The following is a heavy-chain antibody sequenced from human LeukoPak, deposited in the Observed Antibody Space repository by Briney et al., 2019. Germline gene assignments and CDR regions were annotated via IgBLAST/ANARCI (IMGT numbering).Heavy chain of an antibody. CDR1: GFTFTAYY. V-gene: IGHV7-4-1*02. Sequence: GASVKVSCKASGFTFTAYYMHWVRQAPGQGLEWMGWINTNTGNPTYAQGFTGRFVFSLDTSVSTAYLQISSLKAEDTAVYYCARVAGGIDYWGQGTLVTVSS. D-gene: IGHD1-14*01. CDR3: ARVAGGIDY. J-gene: IGHJ4*02. CDR2: INTNTGNP.